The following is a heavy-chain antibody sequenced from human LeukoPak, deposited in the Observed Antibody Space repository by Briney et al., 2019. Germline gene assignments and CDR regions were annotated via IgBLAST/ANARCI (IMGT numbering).Heavy chain of an antibody. D-gene: IGHD5-18*01. CDR3: ARVYGSYGHYFDY. Sequence: PGGSLRLSCAASGFTVSSNYMSWVRQAPGKGLEWVSVIYSGGSTYYADSVKGRFTISRDNSKNTLYLQMNSLGAEDTAVYYCARVYGSYGHYFDYWGQGTLVTVSS. J-gene: IGHJ4*02. CDR2: IYSGGST. V-gene: IGHV3-53*01. CDR1: GFTVSSNY.